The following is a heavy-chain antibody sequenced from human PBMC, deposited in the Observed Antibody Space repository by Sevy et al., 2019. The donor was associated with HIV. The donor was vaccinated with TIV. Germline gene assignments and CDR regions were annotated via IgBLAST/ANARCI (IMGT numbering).Heavy chain of an antibody. CDR2: INHRGTA. V-gene: IGHV4-34*01. CDR1: GGTFVGHY. CDR3: ARTSTLTISALDS. J-gene: IGHJ4*02. Sequence: SETLSLTYGVSGGTFVGHYWIWIRQTPGKGLEWIGEINHRGTAKYNPSLKSRVSISVDTSNNQFSLRLNSVTAADTAVYYCARTSTLTISALDSWGQGALVTVSS. D-gene: IGHD4-17*01.